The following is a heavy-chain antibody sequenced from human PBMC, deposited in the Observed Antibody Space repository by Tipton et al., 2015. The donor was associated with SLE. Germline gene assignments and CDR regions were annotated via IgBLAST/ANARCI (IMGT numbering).Heavy chain of an antibody. Sequence: TLSLTCAVSGYSISSGYYWGWIRQPAGKGLEWIGYIYAGGSTNYNSSLKSRVTISIDTSKNQFSLKLNSVTAADTAVYYCARDRSYGPWFDPWGQGTLVTVSS. D-gene: IGHD3-10*01. V-gene: IGHV4-61*09. CDR3: ARDRSYGPWFDP. CDR2: IYAGGST. CDR1: GYSISSGYY. J-gene: IGHJ5*02.